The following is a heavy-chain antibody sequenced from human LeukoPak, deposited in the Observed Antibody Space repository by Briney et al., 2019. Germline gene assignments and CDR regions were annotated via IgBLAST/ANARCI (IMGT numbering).Heavy chain of an antibody. D-gene: IGHD6-13*01. V-gene: IGHV1-2*02. Sequence: GASVKVSCKASGYTFTGYYMHWVRQAPGQGLGWMGWINPNSGGTNYAQKFQGRVTMTRDTSISTAYMELSRLRSDDTAVYYCASGITKTSLPGYRSSWYWRYYYGMDVWGQGTTVTVSS. CDR1: GYTFTGYY. J-gene: IGHJ6*02. CDR3: ASGITKTSLPGYRSSWYWRYYYGMDV. CDR2: INPNSGGT.